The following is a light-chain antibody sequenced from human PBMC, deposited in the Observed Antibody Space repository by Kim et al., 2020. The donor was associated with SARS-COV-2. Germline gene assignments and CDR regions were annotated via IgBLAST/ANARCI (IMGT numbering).Light chain of an antibody. V-gene: IGKV3-11*01. Sequence: LSPGESATLTCRTSQSVSSYLVWYQQKPGQAPRLLIYDASNGETGIPARFSGSGSGTDFTLTISSLEPEDFAVYYCQQRSKWPLTFGGRTKVDIK. CDR1: QSVSSY. J-gene: IGKJ4*01. CDR2: DAS. CDR3: QQRSKWPLT.